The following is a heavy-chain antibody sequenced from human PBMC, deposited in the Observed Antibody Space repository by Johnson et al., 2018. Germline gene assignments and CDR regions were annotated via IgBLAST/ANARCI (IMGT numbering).Heavy chain of an antibody. CDR1: GGSISSYY. Sequence: QVQLQESGPGLVKPSETLSPTCTVSGGSISSYYWSWIRQPPGQGLEWIGYIYYPGKTNYNPPLKSRVTISIDTSKNQFSRKLSSVTAADTAVFYCASVGPAALFPSLDVWGKGATVTVSS. D-gene: IGHD2-2*01. V-gene: IGHV4-59*01. CDR3: ASVGPAALFPSLDV. CDR2: IYYPGKT. J-gene: IGHJ6*04.